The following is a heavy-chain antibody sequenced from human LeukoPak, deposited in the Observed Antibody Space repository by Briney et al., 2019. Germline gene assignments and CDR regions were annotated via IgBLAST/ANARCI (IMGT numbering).Heavy chain of an antibody. V-gene: IGHV3-7*04. Sequence: GESLRLSCAASGFTFSTYWMSWVRQAPGKGLEWVANIRQDGSEKYYVDSVKGRFTVSRDNAKNSLYLQMNSLRAEDTAVYYCARDRVKSHDYWGQGTLVTVSS. CDR2: IRQDGSEK. J-gene: IGHJ4*02. D-gene: IGHD3-3*01. CDR1: GFTFSTYW. CDR3: ARDRVKSHDY.